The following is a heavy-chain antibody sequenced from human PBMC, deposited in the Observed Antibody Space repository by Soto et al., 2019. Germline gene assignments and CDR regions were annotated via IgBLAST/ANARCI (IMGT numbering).Heavy chain of an antibody. CDR3: ARGMWTTNYCQCGRDV. CDR1: GYTFTSYD. V-gene: IGHV1-8*01. CDR2: VNPNSGNT. D-gene: IGHD1-26*01. J-gene: IGHJ6*02. Sequence: QVQLVQSGAEVKKPGASVKVSCKASGYTFTSYDINWVRQATGQGLEWMGWVNPNSGNTGYAQKFQGRVTMTRNTSKSKAYMELSSLRSEDTAVYYCARGMWTTNYCQCGRDVWGQGTTVTVSS.